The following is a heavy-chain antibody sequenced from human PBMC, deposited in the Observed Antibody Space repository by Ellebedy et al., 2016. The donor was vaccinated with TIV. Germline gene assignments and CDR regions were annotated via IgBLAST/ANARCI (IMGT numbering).Heavy chain of an antibody. CDR3: ARDFWADDY. Sequence: GESLKISXAASGFTFSSYWMSWVRQAPGKGLEWVANIKQDGSEKYYVDSVKGRFTISRDNAKNSLYLQMNSLRAEDTAVYYCARDFWADDYWGQGTLVTVSS. CDR2: IKQDGSEK. V-gene: IGHV3-7*01. CDR1: GFTFSSYW. J-gene: IGHJ4*02. D-gene: IGHD3-3*01.